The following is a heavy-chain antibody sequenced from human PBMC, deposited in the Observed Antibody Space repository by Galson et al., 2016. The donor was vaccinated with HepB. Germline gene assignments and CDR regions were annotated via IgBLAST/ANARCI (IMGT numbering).Heavy chain of an antibody. CDR2: IYPGDSDT. J-gene: IGHJ5*02. Sequence: QSGAEVKKPGESLKISCKGSGYSFTSYWIGWVRQMPGKGLEWMGIIYPGDSDTRYSPSFQGQVTISADKSISTAYLQWTSLKASDTAMYYCARCFSYSSGWYHLCDPGGQGTQVTVSS. V-gene: IGHV5-51*01. CDR3: ARCFSYSSGWYHLCDP. CDR1: GYSFTSYW. D-gene: IGHD6-19*01.